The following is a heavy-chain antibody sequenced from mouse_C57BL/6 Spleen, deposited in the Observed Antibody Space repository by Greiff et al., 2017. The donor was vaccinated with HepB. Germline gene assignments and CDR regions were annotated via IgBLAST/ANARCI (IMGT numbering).Heavy chain of an antibody. CDR2: IRNKANNHAT. D-gene: IGHD2-14*01. Sequence: EVQLVVSGGGLVQPGGSMKLSCAASGFTFSDAWMDWVRQSPEKGLELVAEIRNKANNHATYYAASVKGRFIISSDDSKSSVYLQMNSLRAEDTGIYYCTRSWVRYFDYWGQGTTLTVSS. J-gene: IGHJ2*01. CDR1: GFTFSDAW. CDR3: TRSWVRYFDY. V-gene: IGHV6-6*01.